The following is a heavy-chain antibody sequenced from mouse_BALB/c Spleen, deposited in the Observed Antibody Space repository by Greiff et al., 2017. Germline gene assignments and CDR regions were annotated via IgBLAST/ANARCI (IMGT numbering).Heavy chain of an antibody. CDR2: IRSKSNNYAT. CDR1: GFTFNTYA. V-gene: IGHV10-1*02. CDR3: VRQGGSYDVWYFDV. D-gene: IGHD2-12*01. Sequence: GGGLVQPKGSLKLSCAASGFTFNTYAMNWVRQAPGKGLEWVARIRSKSNNYATYYADSVKDRFTISRDDSQSMLYLQMNNLKTEDTAMYYCVRQGGSYDVWYFDVWGAGTTVTVSS. J-gene: IGHJ1*01.